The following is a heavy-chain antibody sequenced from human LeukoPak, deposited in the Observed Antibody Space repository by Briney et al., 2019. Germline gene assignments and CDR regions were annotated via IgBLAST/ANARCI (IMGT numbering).Heavy chain of an antibody. D-gene: IGHD5-18*01. CDR2: IIPIFGTA. Sequence: SVKVSCKASGGTFSSYAISWVRQAPGQGLEWMGGIIPIFGTANYAQKFQGRVTITADESTSTAYMELSSLRSEDTAVYYCARVEPTAMAWGDWGQGTLVTVSS. CDR3: ARVEPTAMAWGD. CDR1: GGTFSSYA. J-gene: IGHJ4*02. V-gene: IGHV1-69*01.